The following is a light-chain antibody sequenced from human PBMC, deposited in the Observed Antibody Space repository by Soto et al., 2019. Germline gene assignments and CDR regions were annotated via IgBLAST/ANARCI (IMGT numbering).Light chain of an antibody. CDR2: DVS. J-gene: IGLJ1*01. CDR1: TIDVGSYNY. CDR3: CSYAGSYTYV. V-gene: IGLV2-11*01. Sequence: QSALTQPRSVSGSPGQSVTISCIGTTIDVGSYNYVSWYQQHPGKAPKLMIYDVSKRPSGVPDRFSGSKSGNTASLTISGLQAEDEADYYCCSYAGSYTYVFGTGTKLTVL.